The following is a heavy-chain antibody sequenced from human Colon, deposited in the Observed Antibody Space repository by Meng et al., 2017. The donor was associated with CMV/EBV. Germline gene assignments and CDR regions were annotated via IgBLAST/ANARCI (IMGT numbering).Heavy chain of an antibody. J-gene: IGHJ4*02. CDR3: ARTFRAALYGSGSYLSY. CDR1: GFTFSSYE. CDR2: ISSSGSTI. V-gene: IGHV3-48*03. Sequence: GESLKISCAASGFTFSSYEMNWVRQAPGKGLEWVSYISSSGSTIYYGDSVKGRFTISRDNFKNTLYLQMNSLRAEDTAVYYCARTFRAALYGSGSYLSYWGQGTMVTVSS. D-gene: IGHD3-10*01.